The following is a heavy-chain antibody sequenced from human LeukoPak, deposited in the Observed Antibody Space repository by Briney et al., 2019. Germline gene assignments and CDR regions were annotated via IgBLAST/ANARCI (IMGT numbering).Heavy chain of an antibody. CDR3: ARVGGDLYYYYYLFV. CDR2: IYYSGST. V-gene: IGHV4-59*01. CDR1: GVSISSYY. J-gene: IGHJ6*03. Sequence: SETLSLTCTVSGVSISSYYWSWIRQPPGKGLEWIGYIYYSGSTNYNPSLKSRLTISVDTSKNQFSLKLSSVTAADTAVYYCARVGGDLYYYYYLFVWGKGTTVTVSS. D-gene: IGHD2-21*02.